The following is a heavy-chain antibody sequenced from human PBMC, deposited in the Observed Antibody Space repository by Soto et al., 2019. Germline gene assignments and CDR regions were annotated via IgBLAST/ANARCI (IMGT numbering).Heavy chain of an antibody. Sequence: XETLSLTCSVSGSSISGSYYYWAWLRQSPGKGPEWIGSVFYTGFTSYNPSLESRVSVSVDTSKSQFSLKLSAVTAADTAVYYCATSQKGYNWNYFDHWGQGALVTVSS. D-gene: IGHD1-20*01. CDR2: VFYTGFT. CDR1: GSSISGSYYY. V-gene: IGHV4-39*01. CDR3: ATSQKGYNWNYFDH. J-gene: IGHJ4*02.